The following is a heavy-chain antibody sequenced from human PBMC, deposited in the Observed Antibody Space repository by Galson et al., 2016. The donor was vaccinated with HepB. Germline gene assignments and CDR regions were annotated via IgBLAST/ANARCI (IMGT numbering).Heavy chain of an antibody. D-gene: IGHD3-10*01. Sequence: SVKVSCKASGFTFTSSAVQWVRQARGQRLEWIGWIVVGSGNTNYAQKFQERVTITRDMSTSTAYMELSSLRSEDTAVYYCAADRPGSGSYFAQNWFDPWGPGTLVTVSS. CDR2: IVVGSGNT. V-gene: IGHV1-58*01. CDR3: AADRPGSGSYFAQNWFDP. J-gene: IGHJ5*02. CDR1: GFTFTSSA.